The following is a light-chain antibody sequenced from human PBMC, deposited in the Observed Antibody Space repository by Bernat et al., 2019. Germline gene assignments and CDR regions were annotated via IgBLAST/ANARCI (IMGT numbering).Light chain of an antibody. CDR3: CSVAGSSTVV. CDR2: EVT. CDR1: SSDVGTYNF. J-gene: IGLJ2*01. V-gene: IGLV2-8*01. Sequence: QSALTPPPSASGSPGQSVTISCTGTSSDVGTYNFVSWYQQHPGKAPKLLIYEVTRRPSGVPDRFSGSKSGNTASLTVSGLQTEDEADYYCCSVAGSSTVVFGGGTKLTVL.